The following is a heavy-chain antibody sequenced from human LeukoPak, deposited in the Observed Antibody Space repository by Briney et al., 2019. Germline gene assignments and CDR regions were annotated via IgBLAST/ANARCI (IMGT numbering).Heavy chain of an antibody. CDR1: GFTFSSYG. V-gene: IGHV3-66*01. Sequence: PGGSLRLPCAASGFTFSSYGMSWVRQAPGKGLEWVSVIYSGGSTYYADSVKGRFTISRDNSKNTLYLQMNSLRAEDTAVYYCARGSIAAAGYYYYMDVWGEGTTVTVSS. CDR2: IYSGGST. J-gene: IGHJ6*03. CDR3: ARGSIAAAGYYYYMDV. D-gene: IGHD6-13*01.